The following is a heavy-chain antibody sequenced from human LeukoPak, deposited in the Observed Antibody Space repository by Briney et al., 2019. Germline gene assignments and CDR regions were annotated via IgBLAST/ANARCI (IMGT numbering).Heavy chain of an antibody. J-gene: IGHJ4*02. CDR2: IYYSGST. Sequence: SETLSLTCSGSGGSISSYYWSWIRQPPGKGLEWIGFIYYSGSTDYNPSLKSRVTISVDTSKNQFSLNLSSVTAADTALYFCARVQYTYGSGYYFDYWGQGILVTVSS. V-gene: IGHV4-59*01. CDR1: GGSISSYY. CDR3: ARVQYTYGSGYYFDY. D-gene: IGHD3-10*01.